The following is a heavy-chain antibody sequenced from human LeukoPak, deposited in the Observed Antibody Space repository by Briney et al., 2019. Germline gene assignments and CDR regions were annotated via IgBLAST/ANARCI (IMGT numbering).Heavy chain of an antibody. V-gene: IGHV3-21*01. Sequence: PGGSLRLSCAASGFTFSSYSMNWVRQAPGKGLEWVSSISSSSSYIYYADSVKGRFTISRDNAKNSLYLQMNSLRAEDTAVYYCARGWEYYDFWSGRDYWGQGTLVTVSS. CDR3: ARGWEYYDFWSGRDY. D-gene: IGHD3-3*01. J-gene: IGHJ4*02. CDR2: ISSSSSYI. CDR1: GFTFSSYS.